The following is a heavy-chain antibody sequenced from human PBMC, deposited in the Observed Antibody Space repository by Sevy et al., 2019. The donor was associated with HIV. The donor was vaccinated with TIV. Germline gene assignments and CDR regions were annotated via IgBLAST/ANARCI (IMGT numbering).Heavy chain of an antibody. CDR1: GFTFSSYS. J-gene: IGHJ6*02. Sequence: GGSLRLSCAASGFTFSSYSMNWVRQAPGKGLEWVSSISSSSHIYYADSVKGRFTISRDNGKNSLYLEMNSLRAEDTAVYYCARLDYGDYVLLSADYYYYGMDVWGQGTTVTVSS. CDR2: ISSSSHI. V-gene: IGHV3-21*01. CDR3: ARLDYGDYVLLSADYYYYGMDV. D-gene: IGHD4-17*01.